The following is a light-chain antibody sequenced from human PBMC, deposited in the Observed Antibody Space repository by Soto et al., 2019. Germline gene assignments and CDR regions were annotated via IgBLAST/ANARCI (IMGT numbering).Light chain of an antibody. J-gene: IGKJ1*01. CDR3: QQYNSYSPWT. CDR2: DAS. CDR1: QSISSW. Sequence: DIQMTQSPSTLSATAGDRVIITCRASQSISSWLAWYQQKPGKAPKLLIYDASSLESGVPSRFSGSGSGTEFTLTISSLQPDDFATYYCQQYNSYSPWTFGQGTKVDIK. V-gene: IGKV1-5*01.